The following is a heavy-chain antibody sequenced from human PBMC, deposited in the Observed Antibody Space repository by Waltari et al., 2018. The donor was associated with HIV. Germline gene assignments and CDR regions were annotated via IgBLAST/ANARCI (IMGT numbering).Heavy chain of an antibody. CDR1: GGTFNTYS. J-gene: IGHJ2*01. D-gene: IGHD3-22*01. CDR2: ITPFLGIT. V-gene: IGHV1-69*02. CDR3: ARDNYYDSSGPWYFDL. Sequence: QVQLVQSGAEVKKPGSSVKVSCKPSGGTFNTYSVSWVRQAPGQGLEWMGKITPFLGITSYAQKFQGRVTLSADKSTITAYMELTSLKSEDTAVYYCARDNYYDSSGPWYFDLWGRGTLVIVSS.